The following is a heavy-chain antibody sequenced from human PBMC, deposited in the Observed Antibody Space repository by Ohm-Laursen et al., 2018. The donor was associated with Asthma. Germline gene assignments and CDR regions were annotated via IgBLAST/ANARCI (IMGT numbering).Heavy chain of an antibody. D-gene: IGHD3-22*01. J-gene: IGHJ4*02. Sequence: PSQTLSLTCTVSGDSISRGDYYWSWIRQPPGKGLEWIGYIYHSGTTYYKSSLQSRVTISVDTSKNQFSLSLSSVTAADTAVYYCARVLDDSSGYGFDFWGQGTLVTVSS. CDR1: GDSISRGDYY. V-gene: IGHV4-30-4*01. CDR2: IYHSGTT. CDR3: ARVLDDSSGYGFDF.